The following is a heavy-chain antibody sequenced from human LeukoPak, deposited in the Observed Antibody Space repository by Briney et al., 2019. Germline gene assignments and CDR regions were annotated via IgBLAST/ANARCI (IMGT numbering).Heavy chain of an antibody. V-gene: IGHV3-30*02. J-gene: IGHJ4*02. CDR2: IRYDGSNK. Sequence: HSGGSLRLSCAASGFTFSSYGMHWVRQAPGKGLEWVAFIRYDGSNKYYADSVKGRFTISRDNSKNTLYLQMNSLRAEDTAVYYCANNGDLPIVVVPAAIGYWGQGTLVTVSS. D-gene: IGHD2-2*01. CDR1: GFTFSSYG. CDR3: ANNGDLPIVVVPAAIGY.